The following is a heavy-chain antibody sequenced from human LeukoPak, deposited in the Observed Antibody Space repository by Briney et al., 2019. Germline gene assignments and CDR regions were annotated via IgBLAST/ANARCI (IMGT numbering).Heavy chain of an antibody. J-gene: IGHJ4*02. Sequence: GESLKISCKGSGYNFASYWIGWVRQMPEKGLEWMGIVYPGDSDTTYSPSFQGQVTISADKSISTAYLQWSSLKASDTAMYYCARQTYDSNGYYYEDYWGQGTLVTVSS. CDR3: ARQTYDSNGYYYEDY. D-gene: IGHD3-22*01. CDR1: GYNFASYW. V-gene: IGHV5-51*01. CDR2: VYPGDSDT.